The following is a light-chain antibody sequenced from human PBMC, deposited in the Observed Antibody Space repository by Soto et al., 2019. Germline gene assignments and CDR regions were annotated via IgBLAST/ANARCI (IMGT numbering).Light chain of an antibody. V-gene: IGLV2-8*01. Sequence: QSALTQPPSASGSPGQSVTISCTGTSSDIGGYNSVSWYQQHPGKAPKLLIHEVDKRPSGVPDRFSGSKSGNTPSLTVSGLQADDEALYYCSSYAGNNNFLFGGGTQLTVL. CDR3: SSYAGNNNFL. CDR2: EVD. CDR1: SSDIGGYNS. J-gene: IGLJ7*01.